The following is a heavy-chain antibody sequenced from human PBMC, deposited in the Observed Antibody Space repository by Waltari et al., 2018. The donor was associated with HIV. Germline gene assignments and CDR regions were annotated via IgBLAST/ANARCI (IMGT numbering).Heavy chain of an antibody. V-gene: IGHV1-8*01. CDR2: MNPNSGNT. CDR3: ARVRTRITIFGVVISPFDP. J-gene: IGHJ5*02. CDR1: GYTFTSYD. Sequence: QVQLVQSGAEVKKPGASVKVSCKASGYTFTSYDINWVRQATGQGLEWMGWMNPNSGNTGYAQKFQGRVTMTRNTSISTSYMELSSLRSEDTAVYYCARVRTRITIFGVVISPFDPWGQGTLVTVSS. D-gene: IGHD3-3*01.